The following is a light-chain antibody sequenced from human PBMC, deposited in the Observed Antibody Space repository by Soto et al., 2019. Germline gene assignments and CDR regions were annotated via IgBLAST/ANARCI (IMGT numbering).Light chain of an antibody. Sequence: QSALTQPPSASGSPGQSVTISCTGTKNDIGVYDFVFWYQHHPGKAPRLIIYEVVQRPSGVPDRFSGSKSGNTASLTVSGLQAADEADYFCKSYAGSNTYVFGSGTKLTV. V-gene: IGLV2-8*01. CDR1: KNDIGVYDF. CDR3: KSYAGSNTYV. J-gene: IGLJ1*01. CDR2: EVV.